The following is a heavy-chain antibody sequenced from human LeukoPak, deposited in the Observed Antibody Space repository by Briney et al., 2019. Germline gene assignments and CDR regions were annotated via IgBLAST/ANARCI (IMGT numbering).Heavy chain of an antibody. CDR3: ASLSGGYSYGTDAFDI. V-gene: IGHV3-53*01. Sequence: GGSLRLSCAASGFTVSSNYMSWVRQAPGKGLEWVSVIYSGGSTYYADSVKGRFTISRDNSKNTLYLQMNSLRAEDTAVYYCASLSGGYSYGTDAFDIWGQGTMVTVSS. D-gene: IGHD5-18*01. CDR2: IYSGGST. J-gene: IGHJ3*02. CDR1: GFTVSSNY.